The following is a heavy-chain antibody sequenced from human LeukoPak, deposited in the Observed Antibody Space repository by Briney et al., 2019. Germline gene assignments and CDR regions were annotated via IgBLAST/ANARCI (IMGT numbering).Heavy chain of an antibody. D-gene: IGHD6-13*01. Sequence: SETLSLTCTVSGYSISSGYYWGWIRQPPGKGLEWIGSIYHSGSTHYNPSLKSRVTISVDTSKNQFSLKLSSVTAADTAVYYCARDQGPIAAAALYYFDYWGQGTLVTVSS. CDR2: IYHSGST. CDR1: GYSISSGYY. CDR3: ARDQGPIAAAALYYFDY. J-gene: IGHJ4*02. V-gene: IGHV4-38-2*02.